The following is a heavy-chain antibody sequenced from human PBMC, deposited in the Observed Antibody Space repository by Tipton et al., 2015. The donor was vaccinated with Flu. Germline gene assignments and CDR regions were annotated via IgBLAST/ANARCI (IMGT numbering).Heavy chain of an antibody. V-gene: IGHV4-61*02. J-gene: IGHJ6*02. CDR1: GGSISSSNYY. CDR2: IYTSGSS. Sequence: LRLSCTVSGGSISSSNYYWTWIRQPAGKGLEYIGRIYTSGSSNYNPSLESRATISVDTSKSQFSLKLSSVTAADTAVYYCARDGFGYDDMDVWGQGTTVTVSS. D-gene: IGHD3-16*01. CDR3: ARDGFGYDDMDV.